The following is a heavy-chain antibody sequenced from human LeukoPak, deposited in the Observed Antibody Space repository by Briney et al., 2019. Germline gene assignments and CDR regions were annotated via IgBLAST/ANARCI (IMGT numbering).Heavy chain of an antibody. CDR2: ITWDGDST. J-gene: IGHJ4*02. Sequence: GGPLRLSCAASGFTFDDYTMHWVRQPPGKGLDWVSLITWDGDSTYYADSVKGRFTISRDNSKTSLYLQMDSMRTEDTALYDCSKPVSTAGYNQGFDYWGQGTLVTVSS. CDR3: SKPVSTAGYNQGFDY. V-gene: IGHV3-43*01. D-gene: IGHD5-24*01. CDR1: GFTFDDYT.